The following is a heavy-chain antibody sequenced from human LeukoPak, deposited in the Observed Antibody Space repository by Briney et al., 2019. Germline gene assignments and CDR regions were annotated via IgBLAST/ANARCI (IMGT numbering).Heavy chain of an antibody. D-gene: IGHD1-26*01. CDR3: ARPNSVGPTVYFDY. CDR1: GYTFTTYG. Sequence: GASVKVSCKASGYTFTTYGLSWVRQAPGQGLEWMGWISAYNGYTNYAQKLQGRLTMTTGTSTSTAYMELRSLRSDDTAVYYCARPNSVGPTVYFDYWGQGTLVTVSS. J-gene: IGHJ4*02. V-gene: IGHV1-18*01. CDR2: ISAYNGYT.